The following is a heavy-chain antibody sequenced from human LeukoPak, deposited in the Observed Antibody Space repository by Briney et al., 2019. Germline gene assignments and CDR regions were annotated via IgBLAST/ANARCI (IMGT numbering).Heavy chain of an antibody. J-gene: IGHJ5*02. CDR1: GFTFSSYE. V-gene: IGHV3-21*01. CDR3: ASRYCSGGSCYP. Sequence: PGGSLRLSCAASGFTFSSYEMNWVRQAPGKGLEWVSSISSSSSYIYYADSVKGRFTISRDNAKNSLYLQMNSLRAEDTAVYYCASRYCSGGSCYPWGQGTLVTVSS. CDR2: ISSSSSYI. D-gene: IGHD2-15*01.